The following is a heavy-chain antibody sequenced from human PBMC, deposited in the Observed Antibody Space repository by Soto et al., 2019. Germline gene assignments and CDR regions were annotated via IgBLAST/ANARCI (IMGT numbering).Heavy chain of an antibody. D-gene: IGHD3-16*02. Sequence: EVQLLESGGGLVQPGGSLRLSCAASGSTFSAYAVSWVRQAPGKGLEWVSAISGGGGDTFYADSVKGRFTISRDNSKNTLYLQMNSLRGEDTAVYYCARPGYYEYIWGSYLDYWGQGTLVTVSS. CDR3: ARPGYYEYIWGSYLDY. J-gene: IGHJ4*02. CDR2: ISGGGGDT. V-gene: IGHV3-23*01. CDR1: GSTFSAYA.